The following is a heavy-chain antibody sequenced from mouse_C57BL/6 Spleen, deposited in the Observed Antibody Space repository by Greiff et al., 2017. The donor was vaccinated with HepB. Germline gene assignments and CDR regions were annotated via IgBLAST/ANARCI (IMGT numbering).Heavy chain of an antibody. J-gene: IGHJ3*01. CDR1: GFTFSDYY. D-gene: IGHD2-5*01. CDR3: ARDGAYYSNYEGFAY. CDR2: INYDGSST. V-gene: IGHV5-16*01. Sequence: EVQRVESEGGLVQPGSSMKLSCTASGFTFSDYYMAWVRQVPEKGLEWVANINYDGSSTYYLDSLKSRFIISRDNAKNILYLQMSSLKSEDTATYYCARDGAYYSNYEGFAYWGQGTLVTVSA.